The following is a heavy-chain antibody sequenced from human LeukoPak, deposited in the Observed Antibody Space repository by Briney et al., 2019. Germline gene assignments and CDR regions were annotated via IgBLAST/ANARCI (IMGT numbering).Heavy chain of an antibody. CDR3: ATASYSSGPYYYGMDV. CDR1: GFPFSSYA. Sequence: GGSLRLSCSASGFPFSSYAMSWVRQAPGKGLEWVSAISGSDGSTFYADSVKGRFSISRDNSKNTLYLHMDSLRAEDTALYYCATASYSSGPYYYGMDVWGHGTTVTVSS. CDR2: ISGSDGST. D-gene: IGHD6-19*01. J-gene: IGHJ6*02. V-gene: IGHV3-23*01.